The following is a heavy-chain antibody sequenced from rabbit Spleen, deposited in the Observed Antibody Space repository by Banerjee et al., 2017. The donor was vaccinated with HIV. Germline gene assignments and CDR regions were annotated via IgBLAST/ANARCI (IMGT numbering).Heavy chain of an antibody. Sequence: QEQLVESGGGLVKPEGSLTLTCKASGFSFSDRDVMCWVRQAPGKGLQWIACINTYTGKPVYATWAKGRFTITRTSSTTVTLQMTSLTAADTATYFCARDLASVVGWNFNLWGPGTLVTVS. D-gene: IGHD3-1*01. CDR1: GFSFSDRDV. J-gene: IGHJ4*01. CDR3: ARDLASVVGWNFNL. V-gene: IGHV1S45*01. CDR2: INTYTGKP.